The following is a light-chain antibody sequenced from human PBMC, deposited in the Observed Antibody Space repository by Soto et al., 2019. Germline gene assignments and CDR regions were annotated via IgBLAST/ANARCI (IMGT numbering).Light chain of an antibody. V-gene: IGKV3-11*01. CDR3: QQRSNWPRKT. J-gene: IGKJ2*01. CDR1: QSVSSY. CDR2: DAS. Sequence: EIVLTQSPATLSLSPGERATLSCRASQSVSSYLAWYQQKPGQAPRLLIYDASNRATGIPARFSGSGSWTDFTLTISSLEPEDFAVYYCQQRSNWPRKTFGQGTKLEIK.